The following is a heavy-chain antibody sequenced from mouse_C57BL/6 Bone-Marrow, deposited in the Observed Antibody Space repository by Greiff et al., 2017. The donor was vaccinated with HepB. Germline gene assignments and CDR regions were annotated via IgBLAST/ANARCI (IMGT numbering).Heavy chain of an antibody. D-gene: IGHD2-5*01. J-gene: IGHJ3*01. CDR2: IDPANGNT. Sequence: EVQLQESVAELVRPGASVKLSCTASGFTIKNTYMHWVKQRPEQGLEWIGRIDPANGNTKYAPKFQGKATITADTSSNTAYLQLSSLTSEDTAIYYCADYSNSFAYWGQGTLVTVSA. V-gene: IGHV14-3*01. CDR3: ADYSNSFAY. CDR1: GFTIKNTY.